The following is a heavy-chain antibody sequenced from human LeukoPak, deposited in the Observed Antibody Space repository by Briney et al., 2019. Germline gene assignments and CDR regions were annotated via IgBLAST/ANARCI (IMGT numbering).Heavy chain of an antibody. CDR2: IYYSGST. Sequence: SETLSLTCTVSGGSISSYYWSWIRQPPGKGLEWIGYIYYSGSTNHNPSLKSRVTISVDTSKNQFSLKLSSVTAADTAVYYCARARTIPGDYYYMDVWGKGTTVTVSS. J-gene: IGHJ6*03. V-gene: IGHV4-59*01. CDR1: GGSISSYY. CDR3: ARARTIPGDYYYMDV. D-gene: IGHD7-27*01.